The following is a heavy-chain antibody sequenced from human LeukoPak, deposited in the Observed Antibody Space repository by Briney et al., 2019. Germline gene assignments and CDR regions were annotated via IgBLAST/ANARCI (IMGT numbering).Heavy chain of an antibody. V-gene: IGHV1-24*01. CDR1: GHTLSELS. CDR3: TMKLRFLEWLPPGDY. Sequence: WASVKVSCKVSGHTLSELSMDWVRQAPGKGLEWVGNFVPEHGETRYAQKFQGRVTMTKDTSTETVYMELSSLKSDDTAIYYCTMKLRFLEWLPPGDYWGQGGLVTVSS. CDR2: FVPEHGET. D-gene: IGHD3-3*01. J-gene: IGHJ4*02.